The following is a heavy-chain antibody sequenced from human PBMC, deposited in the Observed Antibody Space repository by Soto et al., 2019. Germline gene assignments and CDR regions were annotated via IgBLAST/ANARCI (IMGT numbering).Heavy chain of an antibody. CDR2: ISYAGSNI. CDR3: ARDSSEWGMAGRLDY. J-gene: IGHJ4*02. D-gene: IGHD6-6*01. V-gene: IGHV3-30*03. Sequence: QAPGKGLEWVAVISYAGSNIYYADSVKGRFTISRDNSKNTLYLHLNSLRAEDTAVYYCARDSSEWGMAGRLDYWGQGTPVTVSS.